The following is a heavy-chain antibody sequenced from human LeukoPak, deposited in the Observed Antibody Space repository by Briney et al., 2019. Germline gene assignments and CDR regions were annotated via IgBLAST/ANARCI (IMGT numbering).Heavy chain of an antibody. CDR1: GGSVSSNSAA. D-gene: IGHD2-2*01. CDR3: ARDSCSSTSCYHTPHYYYGMDV. V-gene: IGHV6-1*01. CDR2: TYYRSKWYN. J-gene: IGHJ6*02. Sequence: SQTLSLTCALSGGSVSSNSAAWNWIRQSPSRGLEWLGRTYYRSKWYNDYAVSVKSRITINPDTSKNQFSLQLNSVTPEDTAVYYCARDSCSSTSCYHTPHYYYGMDVWGQGTTVTVSS.